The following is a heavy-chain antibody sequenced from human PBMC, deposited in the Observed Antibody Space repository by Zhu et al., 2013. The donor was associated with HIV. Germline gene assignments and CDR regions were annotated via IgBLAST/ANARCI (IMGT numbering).Heavy chain of an antibody. CDR2: ISTYNGDT. V-gene: IGHV1-18*01. J-gene: IGHJ6*02. CDR1: GYIFTTYG. CDR3: ARTTASQCFHCIVGHYYYAMDV. D-gene: IGHD2-15*01. Sequence: QLVQSGVEVKKPGASVRVSCKASGYIFTTYGISWVRQAPGQGLEWMGWISTYNGDTNYAQRFQGRVTMTTDTYTSTAYMDLRSLRSDDTAVYYCARTTASQCFHCIVGHYYYAMDVWGQGTTVIVS.